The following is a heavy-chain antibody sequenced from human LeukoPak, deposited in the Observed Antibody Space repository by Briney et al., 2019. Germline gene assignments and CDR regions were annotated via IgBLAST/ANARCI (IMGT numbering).Heavy chain of an antibody. V-gene: IGHV3-66*01. CDR1: GFTVSSNY. J-gene: IGHJ4*02. CDR3: AREYSNYGDYGLYFDY. D-gene: IGHD4-17*01. CDR2: IYSGGSK. Sequence: PGGSLRLSCAASGFTVSSNYMSWVRQAPGKGLEWVSVIYSGGSKYYSDSVKGRFTISRDNSKKTLYLQMNSLRAEDTAVYYCAREYSNYGDYGLYFDYWGQGTLVTVSS.